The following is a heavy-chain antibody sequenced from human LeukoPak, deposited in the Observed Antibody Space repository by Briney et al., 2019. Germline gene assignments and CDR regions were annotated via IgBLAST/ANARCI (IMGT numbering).Heavy chain of an antibody. V-gene: IGHV1-18*01. CDR3: ARVQPPLDPDAFDI. D-gene: IGHD4/OR15-4a*01. Sequence: ASVKVSCKASGYTFTNYGISWVRQAPGQGLEWMGWISVYYGNTNYAQKLQGRVTMTTDTSTSTAYMELRSLRSDDTAVYYCARVQPPLDPDAFDIWGQGTMVTVSS. CDR1: GYTFTNYG. CDR2: ISVYYGNT. J-gene: IGHJ3*02.